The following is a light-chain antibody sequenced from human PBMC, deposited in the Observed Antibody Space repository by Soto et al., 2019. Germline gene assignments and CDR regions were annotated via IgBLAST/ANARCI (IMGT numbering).Light chain of an antibody. CDR1: QSISNF. CDR2: GAS. CDR3: QQYGRSPFT. Sequence: DIEMTKSPSSLSASVGDRVTITCRASQSISNFLSWYRKSPGRAPELLIYGASTLQSGVPSRFSGSGSGTDFTLTISSLQPEDFAVYYCQQYGRSPFTFGPGTKVDIK. V-gene: IGKV1-39*01. J-gene: IGKJ3*01.